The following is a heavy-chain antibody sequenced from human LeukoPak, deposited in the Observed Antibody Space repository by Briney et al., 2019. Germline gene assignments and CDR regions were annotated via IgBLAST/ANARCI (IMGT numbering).Heavy chain of an antibody. CDR1: GFTFDDYG. CDR2: INWNGGST. Sequence: PGGSLRLSCAASGFTFDDYGMSWVRQAPGKGLEWVSGINWNGGSTGYADSVKGRFTISRDNAKNSLYLQMNSLRAEDTALYYCARGGSYYDSSGYYRAAEIDYWGQGTLVTVSS. J-gene: IGHJ4*02. CDR3: ARGGSYYDSSGYYRAAEIDY. D-gene: IGHD3-22*01. V-gene: IGHV3-20*04.